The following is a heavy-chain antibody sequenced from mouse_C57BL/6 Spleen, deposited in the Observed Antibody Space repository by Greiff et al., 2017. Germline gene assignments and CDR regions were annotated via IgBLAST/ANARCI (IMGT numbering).Heavy chain of an antibody. Sequence: VQLQQPGAELVRPGTSVTLSCKASGYTFTSYWMHWVKQRPGQGLEWIGVIDPSDSYTNYNQKFKGKATLTVDTSSSTAYMQLSSLTSEDSAVYYCAREGLRGWFAYWGQGTLVTVSA. CDR1: GYTFTSYW. CDR2: IDPSDSYT. J-gene: IGHJ3*01. V-gene: IGHV1-59*01. CDR3: AREGLRGWFAY. D-gene: IGHD1-1*01.